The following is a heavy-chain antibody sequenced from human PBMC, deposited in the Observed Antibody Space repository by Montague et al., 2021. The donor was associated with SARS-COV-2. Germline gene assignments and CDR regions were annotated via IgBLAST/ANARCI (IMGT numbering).Heavy chain of an antibody. Sequence: SETLSLTCAVYGGSFSVYSWNWIRQSPRSGLEWIAEIHHSGTANXNPSLKSRVSISVDTSKNQFTLKLTSVTAADTAMYYCAKAGEVVRAARTLAAFDLWGQGTMVTVSS. CDR1: GGSFSVYS. V-gene: IGHV4-34*01. D-gene: IGHD2-2*01. CDR2: IHHSGTA. CDR3: AKAGEVVRAARTLAAFDL. J-gene: IGHJ3*01.